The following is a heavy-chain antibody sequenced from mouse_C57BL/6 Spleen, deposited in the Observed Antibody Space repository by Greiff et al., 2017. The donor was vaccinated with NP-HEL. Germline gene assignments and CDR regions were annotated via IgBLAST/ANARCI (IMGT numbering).Heavy chain of an antibody. J-gene: IGHJ4*01. V-gene: IGHV1-18*01. D-gene: IGHD6-5*01. CDR1: GYTFTDYN. Sequence: EVQLQQSGPELVKPGASVKIPCKASGYTFTDYNMDWVKQSHGKSLEWIGDINPNNGGTIYNQKFKGKATLTVDKSSSTAYMELRSLTSEDTAVYYCARGGPYGPMPYAMDYWGQGTSVTVSS. CDR2: INPNNGGT. CDR3: ARGGPYGPMPYAMDY.